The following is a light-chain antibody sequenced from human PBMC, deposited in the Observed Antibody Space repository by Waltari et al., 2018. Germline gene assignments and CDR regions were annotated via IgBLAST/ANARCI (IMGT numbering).Light chain of an antibody. CDR1: QSVTSN. Sequence: EVVMTQSPATLSVSPGERATLSCRAVQSVTSNLAWYQQRPGQAPRLLIYDASTRATGIPARFSGSGSGTDFTLTISSMQSEDFAVYYCQQYNNWPPYTFGQGTTLEIK. J-gene: IGKJ2*01. CDR3: QQYNNWPPYT. V-gene: IGKV3-15*01. CDR2: DAS.